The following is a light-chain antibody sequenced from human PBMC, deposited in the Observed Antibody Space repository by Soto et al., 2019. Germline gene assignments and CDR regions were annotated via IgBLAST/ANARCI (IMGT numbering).Light chain of an antibody. CDR3: QYYNKSPPCM. CDR2: GAS. J-gene: IGKJ1*01. Sequence: EIVMTQSPATLSVSPGERATLSCRASQRVSSNLPWYQQKPGQAPRLLIYGASTRATGIPARFSGSGSETDLTLTRSSLQSGDFAVNDCQYYNKSPPCMLGQGTKVDIK. V-gene: IGKV3-15*01. CDR1: QRVSSN.